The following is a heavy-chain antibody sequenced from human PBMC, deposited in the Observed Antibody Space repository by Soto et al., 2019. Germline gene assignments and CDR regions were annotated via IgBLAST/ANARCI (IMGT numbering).Heavy chain of an antibody. CDR3: ASGVVVPAARFDS. D-gene: IGHD2-15*01. Sequence: EVQLVESGGGLVRPGGSLRLSCAASGFTFSTYPMHWVRQAPGKGLQWVSSISSSSVYIYYADSMKGRFTISRDNAKKSLYLQMNXLRAEDTAVYYCASGVVVPAARFDSWGQGTLVTVSS. V-gene: IGHV3-21*01. CDR2: ISSSSVYI. CDR1: GFTFSTYP. J-gene: IGHJ4*02.